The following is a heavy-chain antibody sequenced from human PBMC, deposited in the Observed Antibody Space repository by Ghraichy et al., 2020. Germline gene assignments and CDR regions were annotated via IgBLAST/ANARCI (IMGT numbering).Heavy chain of an antibody. D-gene: IGHD3-22*01. CDR1: GASISSYQ. Sequence: SCNVSGASISSYQWSWIRQAAGKRLEWIGRIYISGTTNYNPSLKSRVTMSVDRSKNQISLNLYSVTAADTAVYYCASGEYFDSSGPFYHWGQGTLVTVSS. J-gene: IGHJ4*02. CDR2: IYISGTT. CDR3: ASGEYFDSSGPFYH. V-gene: IGHV4-4*07.